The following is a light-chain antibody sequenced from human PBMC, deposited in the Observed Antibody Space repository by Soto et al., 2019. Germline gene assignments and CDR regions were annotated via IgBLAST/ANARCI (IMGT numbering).Light chain of an antibody. CDR1: SSDVGGYNY. V-gene: IGLV2-14*03. CDR3: SSYTSTTTRV. J-gene: IGLJ1*01. CDR2: EVS. Sequence: QSVLTQPASVSGSPGQSITISCTGTSSDVGGYNYVSWYQQHPGKGPKLMIYEVSNRPSGVSNCFSGSKSGNTATLTISGLQAEDEADYYCSSYTSTTTRVFGTG.